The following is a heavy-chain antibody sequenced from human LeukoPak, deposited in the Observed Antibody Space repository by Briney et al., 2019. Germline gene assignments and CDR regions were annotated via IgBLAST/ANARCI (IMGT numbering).Heavy chain of an antibody. V-gene: IGHV3-21*01. J-gene: IGHJ4*02. CDR2: IISSISSI. CDR3: ARALAYYYDSSGYYHDY. Sequence: RQAPGXXGEWVSSIISSISSIYSADSLRGRFTISRDTAKISLYLQMNSLRTEDTAVYYCARALAYYYDSSGYYHDYWGQGTLVTVSS. D-gene: IGHD3-22*01.